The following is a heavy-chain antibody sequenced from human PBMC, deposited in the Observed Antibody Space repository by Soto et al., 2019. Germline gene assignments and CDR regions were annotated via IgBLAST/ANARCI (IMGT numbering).Heavy chain of an antibody. CDR3: AALISYDSSGYRADY. V-gene: IGHV1-58*01. CDR1: GFTFTSSA. J-gene: IGHJ4*02. CDR2: NVVGSGNT. D-gene: IGHD3-22*01. Sequence: SVKVSCKASGFTFTSSAVQWVRQARGQRLEWIGWNVVGSGNTNYAQKFQERVTITRDMSTSTAYMELSSLRSEDTAVYYCAALISYDSSGYRADYWGQGTLVTVS.